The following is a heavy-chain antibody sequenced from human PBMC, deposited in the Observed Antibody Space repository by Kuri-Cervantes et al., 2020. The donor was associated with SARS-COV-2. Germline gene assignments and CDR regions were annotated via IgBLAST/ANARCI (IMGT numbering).Heavy chain of an antibody. D-gene: IGHD4-23*01. Sequence: GGSLRLSCAASGFTFSSYAMSWVRQAPGKGLEWVSAISGSGGSTYYADSVKGRFTISRDNSKNKLYLQMNSLRAEDTAVYYCAKDGVYGGNWGLDYWGQGTLVTVSS. CDR3: AKDGVYGGNWGLDY. V-gene: IGHV3-23*01. J-gene: IGHJ4*02. CDR2: ISGSGGST. CDR1: GFTFSSYA.